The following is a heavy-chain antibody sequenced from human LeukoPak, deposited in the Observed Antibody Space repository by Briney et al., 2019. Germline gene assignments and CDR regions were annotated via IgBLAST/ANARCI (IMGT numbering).Heavy chain of an antibody. J-gene: IGHJ4*02. CDR1: GFTVSSNY. CDR2: IKQDGSEK. V-gene: IGHV3-7*01. CDR3: ARMDIGLVRD. D-gene: IGHD3-10*01. Sequence: GGSLRLSCAASGFTVSSNYMSWVRQAPGKGLEWVANIKQDGSEKYYVDSVKGRFTISRDNAKNSLSLQMNSLRAEDTAVYYCARMDIGLVRDWGQGTLVTVSS.